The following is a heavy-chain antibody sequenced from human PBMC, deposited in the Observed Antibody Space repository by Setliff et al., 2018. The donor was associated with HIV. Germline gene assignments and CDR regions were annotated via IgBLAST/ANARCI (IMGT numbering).Heavy chain of an antibody. CDR2: IKTKPNSYAT. CDR1: GFTFSGSA. Sequence: GGSLRLSCSASGFTFSGSALHWVRQASGKGLEWVGRIKTKPNSYATAHAESVKGRFTISRDDAQNTAYLQMNSLRTEDTAVYFCAVSPDGDCATTECANWFDPWGQGTQVTVSS. CDR3: AVSPDGDCATTECANWFDP. V-gene: IGHV3-73*01. D-gene: IGHD4-17*01. J-gene: IGHJ5*02.